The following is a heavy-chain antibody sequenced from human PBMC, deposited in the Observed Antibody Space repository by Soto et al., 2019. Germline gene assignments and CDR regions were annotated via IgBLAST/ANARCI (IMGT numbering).Heavy chain of an antibody. CDR3: ARGMNQTYAVDY. J-gene: IGHJ4*02. V-gene: IGHV3-74*01. D-gene: IGHD2-8*01. CDR2: IYSDGSST. Sequence: EVQLVESGGGLVQPGESLRLSCAASGFTFSSYWMHWVRQAPGKGLVWVSRIYSDGSSTNYADSVKGRFTISRDNAKNTLYLQMNSLRAEDTAVYYCARGMNQTYAVDYWGQGTLVTVSS. CDR1: GFTFSSYW.